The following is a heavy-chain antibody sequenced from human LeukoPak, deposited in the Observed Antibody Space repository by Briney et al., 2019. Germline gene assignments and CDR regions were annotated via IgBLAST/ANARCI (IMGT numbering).Heavy chain of an antibody. Sequence: PGGSLRLSCAASGFTFSSYSMNWVRQAPGKGLEWVSYISSSSSTIYYADSVKGRFTISRDNAKNSLYLQMNSLRAEDTAVYYCARDTPFGELFKAPDYWGQGTLVTVSS. D-gene: IGHD3-10*01. CDR3: ARDTPFGELFKAPDY. CDR2: ISSSSSTI. V-gene: IGHV3-48*01. CDR1: GFTFSSYS. J-gene: IGHJ4*02.